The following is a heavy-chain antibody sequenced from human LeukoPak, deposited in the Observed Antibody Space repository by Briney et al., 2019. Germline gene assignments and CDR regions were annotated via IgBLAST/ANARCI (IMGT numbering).Heavy chain of an antibody. D-gene: IGHD5-18*01. V-gene: IGHV3-30-3*01. CDR3: ARDPQPRGYSYVSFDY. Sequence: GGSLRLSCAASGFTFSSYAMHWVRQAPGKGLEWVAVISYDGSNKYYADSVKGRFTISRDNSKNTLYLQMNSLRAEDTAVYYCARDPQPRGYSYVSFDYWGQGTLVTVSS. J-gene: IGHJ4*02. CDR1: GFTFSSYA. CDR2: ISYDGSNK.